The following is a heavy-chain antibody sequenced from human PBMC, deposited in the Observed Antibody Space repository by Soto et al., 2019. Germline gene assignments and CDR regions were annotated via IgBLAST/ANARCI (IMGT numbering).Heavy chain of an antibody. CDR1: GGSISSYY. D-gene: IGHD6-6*01. V-gene: IGHV4-59*01. Sequence: QVQLQESGPGLVKPSETLSLTCTVSGGSISSYYWSWIRQPPGKGLEWIGYIYYSGSTNYNPSLKSRVTISVDTSKNQFSLTLSSVTAADTAVYYCARAYSSSSRFDPWGQGTLVTVSS. CDR2: IYYSGST. J-gene: IGHJ5*02. CDR3: ARAYSSSSRFDP.